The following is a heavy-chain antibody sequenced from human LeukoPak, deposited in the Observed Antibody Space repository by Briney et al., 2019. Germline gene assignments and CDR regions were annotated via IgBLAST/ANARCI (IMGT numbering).Heavy chain of an antibody. V-gene: IGHV4-4*07. CDR3: ARELRRYYYMDV. Sequence: SETLSLTCTVSGGSISTYYWSWIRQPAGKGLEWIGRIYTSGGTNYNPSLKSRITISVDTSKNQFSLKLSSVTAADTAVYYCARELRRYYYMDVWGKGTTVTVSS. CDR1: GGSISTYY. CDR2: IYTSGGT. J-gene: IGHJ6*03. D-gene: IGHD1-14*01.